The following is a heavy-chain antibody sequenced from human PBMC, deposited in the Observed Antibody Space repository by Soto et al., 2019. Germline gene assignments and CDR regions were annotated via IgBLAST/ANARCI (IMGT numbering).Heavy chain of an antibody. Sequence: SETLSLTCTVSGGSISSGGYYWSWIRQHPGKGLEWIGYIYYSGSTYYNPSLKSRVTISVDTSKNQFSLKLSSVTAADTAVYYCARTVSSGYLNNWFDPWGQGTLVTVSS. CDR3: ARTVSSGYLNNWFDP. J-gene: IGHJ5*02. CDR2: IYYSGST. V-gene: IGHV4-31*03. D-gene: IGHD3-22*01. CDR1: GGSISSGGYY.